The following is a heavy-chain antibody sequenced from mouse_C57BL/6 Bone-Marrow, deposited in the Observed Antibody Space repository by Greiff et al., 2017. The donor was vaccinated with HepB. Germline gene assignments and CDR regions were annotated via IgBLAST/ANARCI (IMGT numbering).Heavy chain of an antibody. CDR2: IWSGGST. J-gene: IGHJ3*01. CDR1: GFSLTSYG. CDR3: ASIYDGYYVGWFAY. Sequence: QVHVKQSGPGLVQPSQSLSITCTVSGFSLTSYGVHWVRQSPGKGLEWLGVIWSGGSTDYNAAFISRLSISKDNSKSQVFFKMNSLQADDTAIYYCASIYDGYYVGWFAYWGQGTLVTVSA. V-gene: IGHV2-2*01. D-gene: IGHD2-3*01.